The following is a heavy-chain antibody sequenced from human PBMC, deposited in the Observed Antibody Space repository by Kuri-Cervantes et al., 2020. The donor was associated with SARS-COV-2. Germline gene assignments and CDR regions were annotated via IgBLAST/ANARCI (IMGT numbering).Heavy chain of an antibody. J-gene: IGHJ6*03. CDR2: MNPNSGNT. CDR3: ARAYLWSGYYTDYYMDV. CDR1: GYTFTSYD. V-gene: IGHV1-8*03. Sequence: ASVKVSCKASGYTFTSYDINWVRQATGQGLEWMGWMNPNSGNTGYAQKFQGRVTITRNTSISTAYMELSSLRSDDTAVYYCARAYLWSGYYTDYYMDVWGKGTTVTVSS. D-gene: IGHD3-3*01.